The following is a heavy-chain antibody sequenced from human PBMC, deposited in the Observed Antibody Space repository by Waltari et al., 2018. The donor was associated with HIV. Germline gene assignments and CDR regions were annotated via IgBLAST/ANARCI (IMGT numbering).Heavy chain of an antibody. J-gene: IGHJ5*01. D-gene: IGHD4-17*01. CDR3: ARDDYLDS. V-gene: IGHV3-7*01. Sequence: EVQLVESGGGLVQTGGSLGLSCTASGFTFNRFWMGWARQAPGKGLEWVADINGAGSDKYYVKSVKGRFTISRDNARNSLYLQMNSLTAEDTAIYYCARDDYLDSWGQGTLVTVSS. CDR2: INGAGSDK. CDR1: GFTFNRFW.